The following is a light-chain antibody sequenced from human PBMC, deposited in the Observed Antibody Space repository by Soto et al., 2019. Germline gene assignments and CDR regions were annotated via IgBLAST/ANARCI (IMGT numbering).Light chain of an antibody. CDR3: LKLNTYTWT. V-gene: IGKV1-17*01. CDR2: AAS. J-gene: IGKJ1*01. Sequence: IQMTQSPSSLFASVGDRLSITCRASQVITNDLGWYQQKPGKAPKRLIYAASTLQSGVPSRFSGSGSGTEFTLTISSLQPEDVETYYCLKLNTYTWTLGQGTKLDIK. CDR1: QVITND.